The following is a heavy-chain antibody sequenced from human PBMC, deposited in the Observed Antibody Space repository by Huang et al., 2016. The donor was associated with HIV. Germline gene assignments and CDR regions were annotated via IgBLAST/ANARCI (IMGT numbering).Heavy chain of an antibody. CDR1: GFTSSSHG. J-gene: IGHJ4*02. CDR2: IQYDGSNK. V-gene: IGHV3-30*02. D-gene: IGHD6-19*01. CDR3: VKETVQWLVTY. Sequence: QVQVVESGGGVVQPGGSLRLSCAASGFTSSSHGRHWVRQAPGKGVEWVAFIQYDGSNKDFADSVKGRFTMSRDNSKNTLYLQMNSLRGEDTAVYYCVKETVQWLVTYWGQGTLVTVSS.